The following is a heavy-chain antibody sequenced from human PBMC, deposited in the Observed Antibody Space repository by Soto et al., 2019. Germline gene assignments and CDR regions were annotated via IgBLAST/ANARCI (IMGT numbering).Heavy chain of an antibody. V-gene: IGHV3-7*03. J-gene: IGHJ4*02. CDR3: ARDGLLFSGPYRPSRFDY. CDR1: GFKFSNYW. CDR2: IKHDTSEA. Sequence: GGSLRLSCAASGFKFSNYWMSWVRQAPGKGLEWVGNIKHDTSEAHYADSVKGRFTITRDNIKNFLFLQMNGLRADDTASYYCARDGLLFSGPYRPSRFDYWGPGTLVTVS. D-gene: IGHD3-16*02.